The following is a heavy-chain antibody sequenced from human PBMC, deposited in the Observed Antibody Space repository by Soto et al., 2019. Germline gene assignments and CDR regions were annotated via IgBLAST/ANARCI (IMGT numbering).Heavy chain of an antibody. V-gene: IGHV3-21*01. J-gene: IGHJ4*02. Sequence: PGGSLRLSCAASGFTFSTYYMNWVRQAPGKGLEWVSSISSSSSYLYYADSVKGRFAISRDNAKNSLYLQMNSLRVEDTAVYYCEASLPVPEYWGQGILVTVSS. CDR2: ISSSSSYL. CDR3: EASLPVPEY. CDR1: GFTFSTYY.